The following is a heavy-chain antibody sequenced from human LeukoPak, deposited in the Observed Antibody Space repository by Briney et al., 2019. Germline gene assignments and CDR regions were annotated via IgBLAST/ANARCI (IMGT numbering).Heavy chain of an antibody. CDR2: ISASGGNT. J-gene: IGHJ4*02. CDR1: GFTFISYG. D-gene: IGHD2-15*01. V-gene: IGHV3-23*01. Sequence: PGGSLRLSCAASGFTFISYGMSWVRQAPGKGLEWVSVISASGGNTYYADSVKGRFTISRDNSKNTLYLQMNSLRAEDTAVYYCAKDWGAYCSGGSCYGDFDYWAREPWSPSPQ. CDR3: AKDWGAYCSGGSCYGDFDY.